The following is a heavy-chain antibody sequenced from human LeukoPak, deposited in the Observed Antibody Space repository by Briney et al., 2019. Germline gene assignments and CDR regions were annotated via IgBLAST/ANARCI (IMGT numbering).Heavy chain of an antibody. Sequence: ASVKVSCKASGYTFTSYGISWVRQAPGQGLEWMGWISAYNGNTNYAQKLQGRVTMTTDTSTSTAYMELRSLRSDDTAVYYCARGRYYDFWSGYSNFDYWRQGTLVTVSS. J-gene: IGHJ4*02. D-gene: IGHD3-3*01. CDR3: ARGRYYDFWSGYSNFDY. CDR1: GYTFTSYG. CDR2: ISAYNGNT. V-gene: IGHV1-18*01.